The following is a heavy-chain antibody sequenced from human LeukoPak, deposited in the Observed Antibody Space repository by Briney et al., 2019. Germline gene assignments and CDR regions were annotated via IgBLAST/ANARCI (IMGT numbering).Heavy chain of an antibody. V-gene: IGHV1-69*13. D-gene: IGHD2-2*01. CDR3: ARDSPPYCSSTSCYHDY. CDR2: IIPIFGTA. Sequence: SVKVSCKASGYTFTSYGISWVRQAPGQGLEWMGGIIPIFGTANYAQKFQGRVTITADESTSTAYMELSSLRSEDAAVYYCARDSPPYCSSTSCYHDYWGQGTLVTVSS. CDR1: GYTFTSYG. J-gene: IGHJ4*02.